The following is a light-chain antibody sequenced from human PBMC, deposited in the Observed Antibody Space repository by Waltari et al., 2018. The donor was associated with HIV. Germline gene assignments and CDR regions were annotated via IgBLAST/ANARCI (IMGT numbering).Light chain of an antibody. J-gene: IGLJ3*02. CDR1: SPNIGQNY. CDR2: DSN. V-gene: IGLV1-51*01. CDR3: VTWDFSLSAVV. Sequence: QSVLTQPPSVSAAPGQKVFISCSGSSPNIGQNYVSWYQQLPGTAPKLLMYDSNKRPSGIPDRFSGSKSGTSATLAITGLQTGDEADYYCVTWDFSLSAVVFGGGTKLTVL.